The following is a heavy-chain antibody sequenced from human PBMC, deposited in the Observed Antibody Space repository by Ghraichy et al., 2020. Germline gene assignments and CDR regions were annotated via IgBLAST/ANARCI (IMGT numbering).Heavy chain of an antibody. D-gene: IGHD4-17*01. Sequence: GGSLNISCKGSGYSFTSYWIGWVRQMPGKGLEWMGIIYPGDSDTRYSPSFQGQVTISADKSISTAYLQWSSLKASDTAMYYCARHGVMGPVTTFYYAIWGQGTMVTVSS. CDR3: ARHGVMGPVTTFYYAI. CDR2: IYPGDSDT. J-gene: IGHJ3*02. CDR1: GYSFTSYW. V-gene: IGHV5-51*01.